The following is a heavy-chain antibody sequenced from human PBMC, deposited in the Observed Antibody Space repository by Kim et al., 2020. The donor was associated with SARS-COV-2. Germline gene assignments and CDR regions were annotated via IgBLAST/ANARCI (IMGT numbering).Heavy chain of an antibody. D-gene: IGHD2-15*01. V-gene: IGHV4-4*07. CDR2: ILDERTI. Sequence: SETLSLTCNVSGDSITKLAWSWIRQPAGKGLEWIGRILDERTINYNPSLKSRVTVSLDASKNQFSLRLNSVTAADTGVYYCAKDRPEAGGPIWGRGTMVTVSS. CDR3: AKDRPEAGGPI. J-gene: IGHJ3*02. CDR1: GDSITKLA.